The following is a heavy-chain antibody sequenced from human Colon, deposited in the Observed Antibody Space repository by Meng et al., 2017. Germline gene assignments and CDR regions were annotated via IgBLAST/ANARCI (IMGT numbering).Heavy chain of an antibody. Sequence: QVRLLQAVAEAKKPGAPVKVSCKASGYTFPAYYVHWVRQAPGQGLEWMGRINPNTGDTNYAQKFQGRVTMTRDTSISTAYMELSRLSSDDTAVYYCAREGNKGQQVEEFDYWGQGTLVTVSS. CDR1: GYTFPAYY. CDR3: AREGNKGQQVEEFDY. V-gene: IGHV1-2*06. J-gene: IGHJ4*02. D-gene: IGHD6-13*01. CDR2: INPNTGDT.